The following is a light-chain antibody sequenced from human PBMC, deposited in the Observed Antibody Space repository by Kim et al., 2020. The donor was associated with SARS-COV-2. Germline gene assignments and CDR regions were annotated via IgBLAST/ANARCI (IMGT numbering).Light chain of an antibody. CDR2: GAS. CDR1: QSVISN. CDR3: QQYNNWPYT. Sequence: SVSPGESASRSCRASQSVISNLAWYHQKPGQAPCLLIYGASTRATGIPSRFSGSGSGTEFTLTISSLQSEDFAVYSCQQYNNWPYTFGQGTKLEI. V-gene: IGKV3-15*01. J-gene: IGKJ2*01.